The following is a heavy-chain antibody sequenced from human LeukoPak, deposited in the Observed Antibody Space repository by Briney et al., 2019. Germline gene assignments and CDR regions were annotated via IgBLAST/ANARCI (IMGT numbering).Heavy chain of an antibody. D-gene: IGHD5-24*01. Sequence: ASVKVSCKASGFPFTDFYIHWVRQAPGQGREGMGEINLRTGGTKYVQNLQGRVTMTRDTSITTAYVELSRLTSDDTAMYYCARDSASESHAYTFDYWGQGALVTVSS. J-gene: IGHJ4*02. CDR3: ARDSASESHAYTFDY. V-gene: IGHV1-2*02. CDR1: GFPFTDFY. CDR2: INLRTGGT.